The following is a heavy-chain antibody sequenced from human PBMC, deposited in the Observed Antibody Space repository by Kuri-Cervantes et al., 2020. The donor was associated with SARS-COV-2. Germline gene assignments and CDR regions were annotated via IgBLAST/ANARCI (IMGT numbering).Heavy chain of an antibody. D-gene: IGHD4-23*01. CDR1: GFTFSSYG. Sequence: GESLKISCAASGFTFSSYGMHWVRQAPGKGLEWVAVISYDGSNKYYADSVKGRFTISRDNSKNTLYLQMNSLRAEDTAVYYCAKDWSLGGNFRYYFDYWGRETLVTVSS. CDR2: ISYDGSNK. J-gene: IGHJ4*02. V-gene: IGHV3-30*18. CDR3: AKDWSLGGNFRYYFDY.